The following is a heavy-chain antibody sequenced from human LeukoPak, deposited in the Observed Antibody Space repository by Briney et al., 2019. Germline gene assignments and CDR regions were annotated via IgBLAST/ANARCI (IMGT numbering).Heavy chain of an antibody. CDR1: GYTFTGYY. J-gene: IGHJ6*03. CDR2: VNPNSGGT. D-gene: IGHD6-13*01. CDR3: ARAYSSSPKAAGYYMDV. Sequence: ASVKVSCKASGYTFTGYYMHWVRQAPRQGLEWMGRVNPNSGGTNFAQKFQGRVTMTRDTPISTAYMELSRLRSDDTAVYYCARAYSSSPKAAGYYMDVWGKGTTVTVSS. V-gene: IGHV1-2*06.